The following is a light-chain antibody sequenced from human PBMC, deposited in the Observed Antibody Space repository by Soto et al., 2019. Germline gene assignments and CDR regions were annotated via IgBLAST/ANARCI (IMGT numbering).Light chain of an antibody. V-gene: IGKV3-15*01. CDR3: VPYDYWWT. CDR1: QSVTSN. J-gene: IGKJ1*01. CDR2: RAS. Sequence: EVVMKLSLGAVSVKHQERATLSCRASQSVTSNVAWYQQKPGQAPRLLIYRASARATGVPARFSGSGSGTEFTLTISSLQSEDIGIYYCVPYDYWWTFGQGGMVDIK.